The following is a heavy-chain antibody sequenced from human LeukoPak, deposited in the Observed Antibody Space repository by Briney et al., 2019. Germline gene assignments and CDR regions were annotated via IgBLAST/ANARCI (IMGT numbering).Heavy chain of an antibody. Sequence: SETPSLTCTVSGGSISSGGHYWSWIRQHPGKGLEWIGYIYYSGSTYYNPSLKSRVTISVDTSKNQFSLRLYSVTAADTAVYYCARGDSSGYYKLFDYWGQGTLVTVSS. J-gene: IGHJ4*02. V-gene: IGHV4-31*03. CDR2: IYYSGST. D-gene: IGHD3-22*01. CDR3: ARGDSSGYYKLFDY. CDR1: GGSISSGGHY.